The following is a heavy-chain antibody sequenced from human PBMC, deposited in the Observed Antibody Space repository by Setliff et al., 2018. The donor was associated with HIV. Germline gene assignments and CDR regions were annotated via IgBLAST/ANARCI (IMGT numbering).Heavy chain of an antibody. Sequence: SETLSLTCAVSGYSITSGYYWGWIRQPPGKGLAWIASIYHRGTTYYNTSLKSRVTISLDTSKNQFSLKLRSVTAADTAVYYCAREGQFLDGLPYYFDYWGQGTLVTVSS. J-gene: IGHJ4*02. V-gene: IGHV4-38-2*02. CDR2: IYHRGTT. CDR3: AREGQFLDGLPYYFDY. CDR1: GYSITSGYY. D-gene: IGHD3-3*01.